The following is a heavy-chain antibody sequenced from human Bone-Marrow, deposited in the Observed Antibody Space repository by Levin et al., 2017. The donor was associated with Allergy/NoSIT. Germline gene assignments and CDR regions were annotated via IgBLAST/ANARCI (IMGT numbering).Heavy chain of an antibody. V-gene: IGHV6-1*01. CDR2: TYYRSKWYN. CDR1: GDSVSSNSAA. J-gene: IGHJ5*02. CDR3: ARDDVDTAMVTFRNWFDP. D-gene: IGHD5-18*01. Sequence: PSETLSLTCAISGDSVSSNSAAWNWIRQSPSRGLEWLGRTYYRSKWYNDYAVSVKSRITINPDTSKNQFSLQLNSVTPEDTAVYYCARDDVDTAMVTFRNWFDPWGQGTLVTVSS.